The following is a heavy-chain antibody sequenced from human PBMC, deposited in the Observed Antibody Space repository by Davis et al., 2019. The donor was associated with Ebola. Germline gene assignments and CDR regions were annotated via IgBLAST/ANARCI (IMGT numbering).Heavy chain of an antibody. D-gene: IGHD3-9*01. CDR2: ISSSGSTI. CDR3: ARVGDILTGLDY. Sequence: GGSLRLSCAASGFTFSDYYMSWIRQATGKGLVWVSFISSSGSTIYYAYSVKGRFTISRDNAKNSLYLQMNSLRAEDTAVYYCARVGDILTGLDYWGQGTLVTVSS. CDR1: GFTFSDYY. J-gene: IGHJ4*02. V-gene: IGHV3-11*01.